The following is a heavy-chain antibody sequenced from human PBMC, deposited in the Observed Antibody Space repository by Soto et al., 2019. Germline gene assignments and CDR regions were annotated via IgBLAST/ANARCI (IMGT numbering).Heavy chain of an antibody. V-gene: IGHV3-7*03. CDR3: ASLRISYALDV. Sequence: EVQLVESGGGLVQPGGSRRLSCKVSGFTFVDYGMTWVRQAPGKGLEGVANMNQDGGKSFYADSVTGRFTISRDNAKNSLYLQMNSLRAEDTAVYYCASLRISYALDVWGQGTTVTVSS. J-gene: IGHJ6*02. CDR1: GFTFVDYG. D-gene: IGHD3-10*01. CDR2: MNQDGGKS.